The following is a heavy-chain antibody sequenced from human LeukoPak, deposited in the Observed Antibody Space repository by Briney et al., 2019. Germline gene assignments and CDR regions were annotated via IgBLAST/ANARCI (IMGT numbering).Heavy chain of an antibody. J-gene: IGHJ4*02. CDR1: GFTFSNYA. D-gene: IGHD3-16*01. CDR2: IWSDGSNK. CDR3: ARRGEVSTGRHYFEY. V-gene: IGHV3-33*01. Sequence: GTSLRLSCTASGFTFSNYAMHWVRQAPGKGLEWVTIIWSDGSNKYYAESMKGRFTISRDNSKNTLYLEMNSLRTEDTAVYYCARRGEVSTGRHYFEYWGQGTLVTVSS.